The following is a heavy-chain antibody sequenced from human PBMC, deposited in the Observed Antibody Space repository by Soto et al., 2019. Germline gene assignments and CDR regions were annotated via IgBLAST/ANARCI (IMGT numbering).Heavy chain of an antibody. Sequence: EVQLVESGGGLVQPGGSLRLSCAASGFTVSSNYMSWVRQAQGKGLEWVSVIYSGGSTYYADSVKGRFTISRDNSKNTMYLQMNSLRAEDTAVYYCAREGGDGGYYYYIDVWGKGTTVTVSS. CDR3: AREGGDGGYYYYIDV. CDR1: GFTVSSNY. V-gene: IGHV3-66*01. CDR2: IYSGGST. D-gene: IGHD4-17*01. J-gene: IGHJ6*03.